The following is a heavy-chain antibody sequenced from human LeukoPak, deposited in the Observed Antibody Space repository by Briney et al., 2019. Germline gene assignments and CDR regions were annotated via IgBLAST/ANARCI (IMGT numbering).Heavy chain of an antibody. V-gene: IGHV1-8*01. CDR1: GYTFASYD. Sequence: ASVKVSCKASGYTFASYDINWVRQATGQGLEWMGWMNPNSGNTGYAQKFQGRVTMTRNTSISTAYMELSSLRSEDTAVYYCARLGRWTQLWSYGIWGRGTLVTVSS. D-gene: IGHD5-18*01. J-gene: IGHJ4*02. CDR3: ARLGRWTQLWSYGI. CDR2: MNPNSGNT.